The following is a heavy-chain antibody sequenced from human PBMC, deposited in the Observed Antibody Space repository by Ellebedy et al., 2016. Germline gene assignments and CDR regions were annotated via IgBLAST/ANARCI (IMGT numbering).Heavy chain of an antibody. CDR2: IYYSGST. CDR3: AREVTGTTTFYYYYGMDV. CDR1: GGSISSYY. V-gene: IGHV4-59*12. D-gene: IGHD1-20*01. J-gene: IGHJ6*02. Sequence: SETLSLXXTVSGGSISSYYWSWIQQPPGKGLEWIGYIYYSGSTNYNPSLKSRVTISVDTSKNQFSLKLSSVTAADTAVYYCAREVTGTTTFYYYYGMDVWGQGTTVTVSS.